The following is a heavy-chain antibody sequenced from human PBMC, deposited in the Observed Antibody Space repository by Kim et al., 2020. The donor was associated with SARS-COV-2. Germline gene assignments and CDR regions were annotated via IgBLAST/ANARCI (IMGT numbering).Heavy chain of an antibody. D-gene: IGHD2-2*01. J-gene: IGHJ6*02. CDR3: ARDLLHSSPRKPDCSSTSCRQYGMDV. CDR2: IYYSGST. Sequence: SETLSLTCTVSGGSISSGGYYWSWIRQHPGKGLEWIGYIYYSGSTYYNPSLKSRVTISVDTSKNQFSLKLSSVTAADTAVYYCARDLLHSSPRKPDCSSTSCRQYGMDVWGQGTTVTVSS. V-gene: IGHV4-31*03. CDR1: GGSISSGGYY.